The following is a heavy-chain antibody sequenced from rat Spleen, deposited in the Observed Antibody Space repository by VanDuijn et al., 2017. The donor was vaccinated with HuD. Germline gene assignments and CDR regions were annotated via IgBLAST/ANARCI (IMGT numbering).Heavy chain of an antibody. D-gene: IGHD5-1*01. CDR3: AKVLTGSFDY. CDR2: ISPSGGST. J-gene: IGHJ2*01. CDR1: GFTFNKYD. Sequence: EVKLVESGGGSVQPGRSLKLSCAASGFTFNKYDMAWVRQAPTEGLEWVASISPSGGSTYYRDSVKGRFTVSRDNVKSILYLQMDSLRSEDTATYYCAKVLTGSFDYWGQGVMVTVSS. V-gene: IGHV5-25*01.